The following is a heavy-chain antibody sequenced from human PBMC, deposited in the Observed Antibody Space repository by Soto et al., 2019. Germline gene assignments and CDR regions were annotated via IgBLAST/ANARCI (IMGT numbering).Heavy chain of an antibody. D-gene: IGHD3-10*01. CDR2: IYYSGST. J-gene: IGHJ3*02. V-gene: IGHV4-31*03. CDR3: ARGYGSGSPDAFDI. Sequence: TLSLPCTVSGGSLSSGRYYWSWIRQPPGKGLEWIGYIYYSGSTYYNPSLKSRVTISVDTSKNQFSLKLSSVTAADTAVYYCARGYGSGSPDAFDIWGQGTMGTVSS. CDR1: GGSLSSGRYY.